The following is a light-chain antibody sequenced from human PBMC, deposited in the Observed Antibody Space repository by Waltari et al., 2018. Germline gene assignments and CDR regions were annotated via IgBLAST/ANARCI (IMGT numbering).Light chain of an antibody. CDR2: KIS. J-gene: IGKJ5*01. CDR3: MQATQLPIT. Sequence: DVVMTQTPLSSPVTLGQPASISCRSSQRLVHSDGNTYMSWLQHRPCQHPRLLFYKISNRFSGVPDRFTAIGAGTDFTLKISRVEAEDVGVYYCMQATQLPITFGQGTRLEIQ. V-gene: IGKV2-24*01. CDR1: QRLVHSDGNTY.